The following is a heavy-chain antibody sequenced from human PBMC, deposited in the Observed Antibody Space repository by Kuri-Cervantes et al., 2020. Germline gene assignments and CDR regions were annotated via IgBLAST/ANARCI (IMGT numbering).Heavy chain of an antibody. CDR3: ARDAILAYCGGDCYSGAFDI. V-gene: IGHV1-69*13. CDR2: IIPIFGTA. J-gene: IGHJ3*02. CDR1: GGTFSSYA. Sequence: SVKVSCKASGGTFSSYAISWVRQAPGQGLEWMGGIIPIFGTANYAQKFQGRVTITADESTSTAYMELSSLRSEDTAVYYCARDAILAYCGGDCYSGAFDIWGQGTMVTVSS. D-gene: IGHD2-21*02.